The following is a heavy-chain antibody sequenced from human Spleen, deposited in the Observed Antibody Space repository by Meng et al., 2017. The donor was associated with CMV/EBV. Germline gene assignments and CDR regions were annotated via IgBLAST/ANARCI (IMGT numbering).Heavy chain of an antibody. CDR1: GGSFSGYY. D-gene: IGHD6-13*01. J-gene: IGHJ4*02. Sequence: SETLSLTCAVYGGSFSGYYWSWIRQPPGKGLEWIGEINHSGSTNYNPSLKSRVTISVDTSKNQFSLKLSSVTAADTAVYYCARTRKQIEQLVRSRYGYFDYWGQGTLVTVSS. CDR3: ARTRKQIEQLVRSRYGYFDY. V-gene: IGHV4-34*01. CDR2: INHSGST.